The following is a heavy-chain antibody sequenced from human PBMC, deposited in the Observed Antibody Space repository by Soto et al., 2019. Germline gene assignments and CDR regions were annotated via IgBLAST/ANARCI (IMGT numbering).Heavy chain of an antibody. CDR2: INSDGSST. J-gene: IGHJ4*02. V-gene: IGHV3-74*01. CDR3: AGDRYYVRPFDY. D-gene: IGHD3-16*01. CDR1: GFTFSSYW. Sequence: EVQLLESGGGLVQPGGSLRLSCAASGFTFSSYWMHWVRQAPGKGLVWVSRINSDGSSTSYADSVKGRFTISRDNAKNTLYLQMNSVRADDTAVYYCAGDRYYVRPFDYWGQGTLVTVSS.